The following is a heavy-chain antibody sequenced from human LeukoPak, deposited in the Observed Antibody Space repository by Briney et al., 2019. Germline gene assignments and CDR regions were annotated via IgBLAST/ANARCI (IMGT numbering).Heavy chain of an antibody. CDR3: ARLRPRPYYYDSSGYVY. J-gene: IGHJ4*02. Sequence: SETLSLTCAVYGGSFSGYYWSWIRQPPGKGLEWIGEINHSGSTNYNPSLKSRVTISVDTSKNQFSLKLSSVTAADTAVYYCARLRPRPYYYDSSGYVYWGQGTLVTVSS. V-gene: IGHV4-34*01. CDR1: GGSFSGYY. CDR2: INHSGST. D-gene: IGHD3-22*01.